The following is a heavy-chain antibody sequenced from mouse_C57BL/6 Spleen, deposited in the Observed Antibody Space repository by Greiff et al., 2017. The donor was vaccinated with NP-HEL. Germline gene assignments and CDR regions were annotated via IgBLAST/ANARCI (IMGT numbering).Heavy chain of an antibody. Sequence: VQLQQSDAELVKPGASVKISCKVSGYTFTDHTIHWMKQRPEQGLEWIGYIYPRDGSTKYNEKFKGKATLTADKSSSTAYMQLNSLTSEDSAVYFCARWGGSSQYYYAMDYWGQGTSVTVSS. CDR1: GYTFTDHT. V-gene: IGHV1-78*01. CDR3: ARWGGSSQYYYAMDY. D-gene: IGHD1-1*01. J-gene: IGHJ4*01. CDR2: IYPRDGST.